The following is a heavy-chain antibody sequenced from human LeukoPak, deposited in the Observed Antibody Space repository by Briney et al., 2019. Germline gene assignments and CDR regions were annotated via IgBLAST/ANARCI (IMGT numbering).Heavy chain of an antibody. Sequence: PGGSLRLSCAASGFTFSSYEMNWVRQAPGKGLEWVSYISSSGGTIYYADSVKGRFTISRDKAKNSLCLQMNSLRAEDTAAYYCARGGSGDYNYWGQGTLVAVSS. J-gene: IGHJ4*02. CDR2: ISSSGGTI. CDR3: ARGGSGDYNY. V-gene: IGHV3-48*03. D-gene: IGHD4-17*01. CDR1: GFTFSSYE.